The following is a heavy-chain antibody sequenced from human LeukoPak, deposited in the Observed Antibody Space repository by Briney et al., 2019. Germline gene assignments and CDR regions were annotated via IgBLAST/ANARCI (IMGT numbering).Heavy chain of an antibody. CDR3: ARDPKGSGSHFYFDY. CDR1: GGTFSSYA. D-gene: IGHD1-26*01. V-gene: IGHV1-69*13. J-gene: IGHJ4*02. CDR2: IIPIFGTA. Sequence: ASVKVSCKASGGTFSSYAISWVRQAPGQGLEWMGGIIPIFGTANYAQKFQGRVTITADESTSTAYMELSSLRSEDTAVYYCARDPKGSGSHFYFDYWGQGTLVTVSS.